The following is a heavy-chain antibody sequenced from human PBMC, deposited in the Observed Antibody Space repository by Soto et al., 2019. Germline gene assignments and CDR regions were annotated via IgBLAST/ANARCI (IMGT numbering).Heavy chain of an antibody. Sequence: PWGCLPISWARSVFTFGGSSMSWIRQAPGKGLEWLSYISPGSRYPAYADSVKGRFTISRDNAKRSLYLQMMSLTAEDTAIYYCVRGGGGGLFDPWGQGTMVTVSS. CDR3: VRGGGGGLFDP. J-gene: IGHJ5*02. CDR1: VFTFGGSS. CDR2: ISPGSRYP. V-gene: IGHV3-11*06. D-gene: IGHD2-15*01.